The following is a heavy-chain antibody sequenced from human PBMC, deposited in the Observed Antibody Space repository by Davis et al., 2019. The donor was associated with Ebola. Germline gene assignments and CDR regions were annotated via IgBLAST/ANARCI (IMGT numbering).Heavy chain of an antibody. J-gene: IGHJ4*02. CDR2: INPSGGST. Sequence: ASVKVSCKASGGTFSSYAISWVRQAPGQGLEWMGIINPSGGSTSYAQKFQGRVTMTRDTSTSTVYMELSSLRSEDTAVYYCARAYIGGVIALFDYWGQGTLVTVSS. CDR3: ARAYIGGVIALFDY. V-gene: IGHV1-46*01. D-gene: IGHD3-16*02. CDR1: GGTFSSYA.